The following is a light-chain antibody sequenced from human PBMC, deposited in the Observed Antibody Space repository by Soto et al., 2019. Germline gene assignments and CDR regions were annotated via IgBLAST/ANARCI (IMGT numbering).Light chain of an antibody. Sequence: EIVMTHSPATLSVSPWERATLSCRASQSVRNTYLAWYQQKPGQAPRLLIFGASSRATGIPDRFSGSGSGTDFTLTISRLEAEDFAVYYCQQYDNSQRTFGHGTKVDIK. CDR3: QQYDNSQRT. J-gene: IGKJ1*01. V-gene: IGKV3-20*01. CDR1: QSVRNTY. CDR2: GAS.